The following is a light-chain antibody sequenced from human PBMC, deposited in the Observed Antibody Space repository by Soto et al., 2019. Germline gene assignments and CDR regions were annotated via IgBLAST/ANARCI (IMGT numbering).Light chain of an antibody. CDR2: LGS. J-gene: IGKJ1*01. CDR3: MPALQTPPWT. Sequence: DIVMTQSPLSLPVTPGEPASISCRSSQSLLHNNGYNYLDWYLQKPGQSPQVLIYLGSKRASGVPDRVSGSGSGTDFTLKISRVEAEDVGVYYCMPALQTPPWTFGQGTKGEIK. CDR1: QSLLHNNGYNY. V-gene: IGKV2-28*01.